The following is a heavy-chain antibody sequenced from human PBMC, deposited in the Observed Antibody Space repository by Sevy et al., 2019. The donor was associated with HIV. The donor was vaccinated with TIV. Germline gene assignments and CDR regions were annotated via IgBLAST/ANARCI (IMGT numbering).Heavy chain of an antibody. J-gene: IGHJ4*01. CDR3: ARDSPGYGGYSY. CDR1: RFTFKTYW. V-gene: IGHV3-7*01. D-gene: IGHD1-26*01. CDR2: IKEDGSAK. Sequence: ASVKVSCAASRFTFKTYWMSWVRQAPGKGLEWVGNIKEDGSAKYYADSVRGRFTISRDNAKNSLYLQMSSLRVEDTAVYYCARDSPGYGGYSYWGQGTLVTVSS.